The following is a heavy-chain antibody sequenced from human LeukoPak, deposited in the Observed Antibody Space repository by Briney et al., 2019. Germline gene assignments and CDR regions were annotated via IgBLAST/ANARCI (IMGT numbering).Heavy chain of an antibody. CDR1: GFTFSSYA. CDR3: ARDRYGGYSYYYYGMDV. V-gene: IGHV3-30-3*01. D-gene: IGHD4-17*01. CDR2: ISYDGSNK. Sequence: GGSLRLSCAASGFTFSSYAMHWVRQAPGKGLEWVAVISYDGSNKYYADSVKGRFTISRDNSKNTLYLQMNSLRAEDTAVYYCARDRYGGYSYYYYGMDVWGQGTTVTVSS. J-gene: IGHJ6*02.